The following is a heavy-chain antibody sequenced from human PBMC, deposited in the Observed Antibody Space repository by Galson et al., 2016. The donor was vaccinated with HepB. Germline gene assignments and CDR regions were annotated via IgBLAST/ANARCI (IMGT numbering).Heavy chain of an antibody. Sequence: SLRLSCAVSGFTFSSNGMHWVRQAPGKGLEWVTLISADGNYKSYADPVKGRFTVSRDNSENTLFLEMHSLRVEDTAVYYCARGIGTGTTNGRGMDYWGQGSLVTVAS. CDR2: ISADGNYK. CDR3: ARGIGTGTTNGRGMDY. D-gene: IGHD1-26*01. J-gene: IGHJ4*02. CDR1: GFTFSSNG. V-gene: IGHV3-30*03.